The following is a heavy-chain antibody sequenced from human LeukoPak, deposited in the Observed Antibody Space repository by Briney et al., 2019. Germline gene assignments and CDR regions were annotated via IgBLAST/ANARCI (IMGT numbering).Heavy chain of an antibody. Sequence: GGSLRLSCVASGFTFSSYSMNWVRQAPGKGLEWVSYISSSSSPIYYADSVKGRFTFSRDNAKNSLYLQMNSLRADDTAVYYCARSIAVAGNYWGQGTLVTVSS. J-gene: IGHJ4*02. D-gene: IGHD6-19*01. CDR1: GFTFSSYS. V-gene: IGHV3-48*01. CDR2: ISSSSSPI. CDR3: ARSIAVAGNY.